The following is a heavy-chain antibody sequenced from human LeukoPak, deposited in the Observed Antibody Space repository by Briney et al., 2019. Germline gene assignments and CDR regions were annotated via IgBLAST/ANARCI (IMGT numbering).Heavy chain of an antibody. Sequence: GRSLRLSCAASGFTFSSYAMHWVRQAPGKGLEWVAVISYDGSNKYYADSVKGRFTISRDNSKNTLYLQMNSLGAEDTAVYYCARDEFGYSYGLDYWGQGTLVTVSS. CDR1: GFTFSSYA. CDR2: ISYDGSNK. CDR3: ARDEFGYSYGLDY. V-gene: IGHV3-30*04. J-gene: IGHJ4*02. D-gene: IGHD5-18*01.